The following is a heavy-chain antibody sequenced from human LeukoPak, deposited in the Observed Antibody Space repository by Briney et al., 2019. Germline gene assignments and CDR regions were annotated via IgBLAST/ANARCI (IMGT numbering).Heavy chain of an antibody. Sequence: SETLSLTCTVSGGSISSSSYYWGWIRQPPGKGLEWIGSIYYSGSTYYNPSLKSRVTISVDTSKNQFSLKLSSVTAADTAVYYCARVGYSSSIDYWGQGTLVTVSS. CDR2: IYYSGST. J-gene: IGHJ4*02. CDR3: ARVGYSSSIDY. CDR1: GGSISSSSYY. D-gene: IGHD6-6*01. V-gene: IGHV4-39*01.